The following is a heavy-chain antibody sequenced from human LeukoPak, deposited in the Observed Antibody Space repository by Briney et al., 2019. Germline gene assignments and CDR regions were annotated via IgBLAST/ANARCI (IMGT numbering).Heavy chain of an antibody. J-gene: IGHJ4*02. Sequence: PGGSLRLSCAASGFTFSNYAMSWVRQAPGKGLEWVSSITGIGDDTNHADSVKGRFTISRDSSKNTFYLEMNTLSAGDTAVYYCAKAAACSTGWRCDYCGQGTLVTVSS. CDR3: AKAAACSTGWRCDY. V-gene: IGHV3-23*01. CDR2: ITGIGDDT. D-gene: IGHD2-2*01. CDR1: GFTFSNYA.